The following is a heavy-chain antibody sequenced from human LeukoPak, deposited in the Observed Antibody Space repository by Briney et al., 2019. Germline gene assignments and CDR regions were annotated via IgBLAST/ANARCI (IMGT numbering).Heavy chain of an antibody. J-gene: IGHJ4*02. CDR2: IWYDGSNK. D-gene: IGHD3-22*01. V-gene: IGHV3-33*06. Sequence: PGRSLRLSCAASGFTFSSYGMHWVRQAPGKGLEWVAVIWYDGSNKYYADSVKGRFTISRDNSKNTLYLQMNSLRAEDTAVYSCAKCSTYYYDSSGYYYFDYWGQGTLVTVSS. CDR1: GFTFSSYG. CDR3: AKCSTYYYDSSGYYYFDY.